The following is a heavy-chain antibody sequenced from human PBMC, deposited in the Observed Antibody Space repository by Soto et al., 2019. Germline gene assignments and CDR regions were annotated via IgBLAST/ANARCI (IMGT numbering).Heavy chain of an antibody. Sequence: PGGSLRLACAASGFTFSSYSMNWVRQAPGKGLEWVSSISSISSYIYYADSVKGRLTISRDKAKNSLYLQMNSLRAEDTAVYYCERDKRWKWELLRHPFDYWGQGTLVTVSS. CDR1: GFTFSSYS. D-gene: IGHD1-26*01. CDR3: ERDKRWKWELLRHPFDY. CDR2: ISSISSYI. V-gene: IGHV3-21*01. J-gene: IGHJ4*02.